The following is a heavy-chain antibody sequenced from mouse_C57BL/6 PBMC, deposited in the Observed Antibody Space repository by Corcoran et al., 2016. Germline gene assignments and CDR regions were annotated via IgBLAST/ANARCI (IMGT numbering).Heavy chain of an antibody. Sequence: EVQLQQPGPELVKPGASVKISCKASGYTFTDYYMNWVKQSHGKSLEWIGDINPNNGGTSYNQKFKGKATLTVDKSSSTAYMELRSLTSEDSAVYYCANDFFAYWGQGTLVTVSA. CDR3: ANDFFAY. J-gene: IGHJ3*01. CDR2: INPNNGGT. CDR1: GYTFTDYY. V-gene: IGHV1-26*01. D-gene: IGHD2-12*01.